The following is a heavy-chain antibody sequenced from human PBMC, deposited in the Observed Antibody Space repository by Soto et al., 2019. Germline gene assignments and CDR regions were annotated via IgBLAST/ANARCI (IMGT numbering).Heavy chain of an antibody. CDR3: ARDDEYSGNGMDV. CDR2: ILNDGSNR. J-gene: IGHJ6*02. D-gene: IGHD3-10*01. V-gene: IGHV3-33*01. CDR1: EFTFSNYG. Sequence: QVQLVESGGGVVQSGRSLRLSCAASEFTFSNYGMHWVRQAPGKVLEWVAVILNDGSNRYHADSVKDRFTISRDNSKNTLYLQMNSLRAEDTAVYYCARDDEYSGNGMDVWGQGTTVTVS.